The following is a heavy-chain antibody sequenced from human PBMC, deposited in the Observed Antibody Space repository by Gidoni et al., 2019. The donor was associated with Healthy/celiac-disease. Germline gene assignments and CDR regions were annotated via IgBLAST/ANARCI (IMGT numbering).Heavy chain of an antibody. J-gene: IGHJ4*02. CDR3: ARVGYYDYFDY. V-gene: IGHV3-21*01. CDR2: RSSSRSYI. D-gene: IGHD3-22*01. CDR1: GFTFSSYS. Sequence: EVQLVESGGGLVKPGRSLTLSCASSGFTFSSYSMNWGRQAPGKWLGWVSSRSSSRSYIDYSDSVKGRVTSSRDNAKNALYLQRNSLRAEDTAVYYCARVGYYDYFDYWGQGTLVTVSS.